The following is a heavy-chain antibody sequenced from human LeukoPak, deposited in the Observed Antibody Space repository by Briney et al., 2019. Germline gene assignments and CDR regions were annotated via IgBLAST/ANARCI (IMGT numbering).Heavy chain of an antibody. D-gene: IGHD2-2*01. CDR2: IYYSGST. CDR3: AAIDYYYYYMDV. Sequence: PSQTLSLTCTVSGGSISSGSYYWSWIRQPPGKGLEWIGYIYYSGSTNYNPSLKSRVTISVDTSKNQFSLKLSSVTAADTAVYYPAAIDYYYYYMDVWGKGTTVTISS. J-gene: IGHJ6*03. CDR1: GGSISSGSYY. V-gene: IGHV4-61*01.